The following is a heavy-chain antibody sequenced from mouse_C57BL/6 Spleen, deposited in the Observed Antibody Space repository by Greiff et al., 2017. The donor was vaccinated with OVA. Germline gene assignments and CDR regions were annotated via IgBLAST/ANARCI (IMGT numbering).Heavy chain of an antibody. CDR3: AIYDGYYGGFAY. CDR1: GYAFSSYW. Sequence: QVHVKQSGAELVKPGASVKISCKASGYAFSSYWMNWVKQRPGKGLEWIGQIYPGDGDTNYNGKFKGKATLTADKSSSTAYMQLSSLTSEDSAVYFCAIYDGYYGGFAYWGQGTLVTVSA. V-gene: IGHV1-80*01. CDR2: IYPGDGDT. D-gene: IGHD2-3*01. J-gene: IGHJ3*01.